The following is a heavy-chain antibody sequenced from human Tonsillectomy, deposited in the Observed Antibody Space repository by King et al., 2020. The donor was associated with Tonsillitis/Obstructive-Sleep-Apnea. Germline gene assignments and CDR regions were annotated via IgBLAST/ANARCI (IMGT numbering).Heavy chain of an antibody. CDR3: ARDKCGGSCSDY. V-gene: IGHV3-30*04. J-gene: IGHJ4*02. Sequence: QLVQSGGGVVQPGRSLRLSCAASGFTFSAYSMHWVRQAPGKGLEWVSVISFDGSSKYYADSVKGRFTISRDNTHNRLYLQMNSMRAEDTPVYFCARDKCGGSCSDYWGQGTLVTVSS. CDR1: GFTFSAYS. CDR2: ISFDGSSK. D-gene: IGHD2-15*01.